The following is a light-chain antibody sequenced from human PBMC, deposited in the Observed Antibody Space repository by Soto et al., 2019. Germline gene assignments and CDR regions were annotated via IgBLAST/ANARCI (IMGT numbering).Light chain of an antibody. CDR3: CSYAGSYTYV. Sequence: QSVLSQPRSVSGSLGQSVTISCTGTSSDVGGYDYVSWYQQHPGKAPQLMIYDVSERPSGVPDRFSGSKSGNTASLTISGLQAEDEADYYCCSYAGSYTYVFGAGTKVTVL. J-gene: IGLJ1*01. CDR1: SSDVGGYDY. CDR2: DVS. V-gene: IGLV2-11*01.